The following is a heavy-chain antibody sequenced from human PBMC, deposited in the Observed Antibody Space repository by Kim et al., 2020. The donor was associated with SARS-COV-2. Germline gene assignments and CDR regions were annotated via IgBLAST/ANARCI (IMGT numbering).Heavy chain of an antibody. CDR3: ARYSYYYVSEILFDY. Sequence: IGRIYTSGSTNYNPSLKSRVTISVDTSKNQFSLKLSSVTAADTSVYYFARYSYYYVSEILFDYWG. J-gene: IGHJ4*01. D-gene: IGHD3-10*01. V-gene: IGHV4-61*02. CDR2: IYTSGST.